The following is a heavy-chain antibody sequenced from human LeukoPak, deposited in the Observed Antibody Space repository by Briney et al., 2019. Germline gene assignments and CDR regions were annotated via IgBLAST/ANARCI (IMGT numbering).Heavy chain of an antibody. D-gene: IGHD6-19*01. V-gene: IGHV4-39*01. Sequence: PSETLSLTCTVSGGSISSSSYYWGWIRQPPGKGLEWIGSIYYSGSTYYNPSLKSRVTISVDTSKNQFSLKLSSVTAADTAVYYCATSSGWYSPFDPWGQGTLVTVSS. CDR2: IYYSGST. J-gene: IGHJ5*02. CDR3: ATSSGWYSPFDP. CDR1: GGSISSSSYY.